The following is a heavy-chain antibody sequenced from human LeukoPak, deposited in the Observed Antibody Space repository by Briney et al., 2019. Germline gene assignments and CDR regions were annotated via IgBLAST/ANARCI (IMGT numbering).Heavy chain of an antibody. CDR3: ARARGLWFGEPSFGMDV. CDR2: IYYSGST. D-gene: IGHD3-10*01. CDR1: GGSISSGDYY. Sequence: SETLSLTCTVSGGSISSGDYYWSWIRQPPGKGLEWIGYIYYSGSTYYNPSLKSRVTISVDTSKNQFSLKLSSVTAADTAVYYCARARGLWFGEPSFGMDVWGQGTTVTVSS. J-gene: IGHJ6*02. V-gene: IGHV4-30-4*01.